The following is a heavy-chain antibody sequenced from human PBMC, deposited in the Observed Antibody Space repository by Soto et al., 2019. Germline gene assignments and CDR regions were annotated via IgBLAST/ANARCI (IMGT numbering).Heavy chain of an antibody. J-gene: IGHJ6*03. CDR3: ARGHDYYDIDV. V-gene: IGHV4-30-2*01. CDR1: NGSVGSGTYS. CDR2: IYYSGTT. Sequence: PSLTCTFSNGSVGSGTYSCSGVRQPPGKGLEWIGYIYYSGTTYYTPSLKSRLTMSMDRANEHFSLNLTYVSAVETAVYFCARGHDYYDIDVWG.